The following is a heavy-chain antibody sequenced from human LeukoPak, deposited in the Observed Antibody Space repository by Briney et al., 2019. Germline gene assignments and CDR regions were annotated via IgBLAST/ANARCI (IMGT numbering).Heavy chain of an antibody. J-gene: IGHJ4*02. CDR1: GFSFSTYS. D-gene: IGHD1-1*01. CDR3: ATDSPETAAFDY. V-gene: IGHV3-48*04. Sequence: GGSLRLSCAASGFSFSTYSMNWVRQAPGKGLEWVSYIAGSSSTKYYADSVKGRFTISRDNAKNSLYLQMDSLRAEDTAVYYCATDSPETAAFDYWGQGTLVTVSS. CDR2: IAGSSSTK.